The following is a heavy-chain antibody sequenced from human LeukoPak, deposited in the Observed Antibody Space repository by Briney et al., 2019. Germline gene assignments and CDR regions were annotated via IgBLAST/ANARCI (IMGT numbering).Heavy chain of an antibody. CDR2: INPSGGIT. V-gene: IGHV1-46*01. Sequence: GASVKVSCKASGYTFTTYHMHWVRQAPGQGLEWMGIINPSGGITSYAQKFQGRVTMTRDTSTSTVNMELSSLRSDDTAVYYCARDKVGSSSWYMKGKDGWFDPWGQGTLVTVSS. J-gene: IGHJ5*02. CDR1: GYTFTTYH. CDR3: ARDKVGSSSWYMKGKDGWFDP. D-gene: IGHD6-13*01.